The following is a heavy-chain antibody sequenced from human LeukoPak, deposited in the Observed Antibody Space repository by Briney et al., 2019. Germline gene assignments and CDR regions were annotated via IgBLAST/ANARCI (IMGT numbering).Heavy chain of an antibody. Sequence: GGSLRLSCAASEFTFSSYSMNWVRQAPGKGLEWVSSISSSSSYIYYADSVKGRFTISRDNAKNSLYLQMNSLRAEDTAVYYCAKMDLGYCSGGSCPRHFDYWGQGTLVTVSS. CDR2: ISSSSSYI. J-gene: IGHJ4*02. V-gene: IGHV3-21*01. CDR3: AKMDLGYCSGGSCPRHFDY. CDR1: EFTFSSYS. D-gene: IGHD2-15*01.